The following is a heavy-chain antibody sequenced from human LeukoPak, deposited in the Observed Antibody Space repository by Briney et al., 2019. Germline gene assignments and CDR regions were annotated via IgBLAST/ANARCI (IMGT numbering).Heavy chain of an antibody. CDR1: GGSISSYY. D-gene: IGHD2/OR15-2a*01. CDR2: ISDIGST. J-gene: IGHJ4*02. CDR3: AGHHPRNTVDF. V-gene: IGHV4-59*08. Sequence: SETLSLTCTVSGGSISSYYWSRIRQPPGKGLEWIAYISDIGSTNYNPSLKSRVTISLDTSKNQFSLKLSSVTAADTAVYYCAGHHPRNTVDFWGQGTLVTVSS.